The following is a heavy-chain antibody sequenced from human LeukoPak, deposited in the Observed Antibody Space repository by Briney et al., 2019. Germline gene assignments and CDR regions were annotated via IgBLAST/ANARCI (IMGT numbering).Heavy chain of an antibody. CDR1: GFPFSSYA. V-gene: IGHV3-64D*09. Sequence: GGSLRLSCSASGFPFSSYAMHWVRQAPRKGLEYVSAISDSGGSTYFADSVKGRFTISRDNSKNTLYLQMSSLRAEDTAVYFCVRGYSFGPYGMDVWGQGTTVTVSS. D-gene: IGHD2-15*01. CDR2: ISDSGGST. CDR3: VRGYSFGPYGMDV. J-gene: IGHJ6*02.